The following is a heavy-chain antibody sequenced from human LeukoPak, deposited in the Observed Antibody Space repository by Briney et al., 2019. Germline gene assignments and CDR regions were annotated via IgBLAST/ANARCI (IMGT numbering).Heavy chain of an antibody. J-gene: IGHJ5*02. CDR1: GYTFTGYY. D-gene: IGHD2-2*02. V-gene: IGHV1-8*02. CDR2: MNPNSGNT. Sequence: GASVNVSCKASGYTFTGYYTHWVRPATGQGLEWMGWMNPNSGNTGYAQKFQGRVTMTRNTSISTAYMELSSLRSEDTAVYYCASKGKYCSSTSCYNHNWFDPWGQGTLVTVSS. CDR3: ASKGKYCSSTSCYNHNWFDP.